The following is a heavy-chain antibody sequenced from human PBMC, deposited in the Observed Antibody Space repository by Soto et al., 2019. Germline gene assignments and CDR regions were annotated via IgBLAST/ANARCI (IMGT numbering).Heavy chain of an antibody. V-gene: IGHV3-30*18. CDR2: ISDDGSNQ. J-gene: IGHJ6*03. CDR1: GFTFSSYG. CDR3: AKVKYYYYYMDV. D-gene: IGHD6-6*01. Sequence: SLRLSCAASGFTFSSYGMHWVRQAPGKGLEWVAVISDDGSNQYYADSVKGRFTISRDNSKNTLSLQMNSLRAEDTAIYYCAKVKYYYYYMDVWGKGTTVTVSS.